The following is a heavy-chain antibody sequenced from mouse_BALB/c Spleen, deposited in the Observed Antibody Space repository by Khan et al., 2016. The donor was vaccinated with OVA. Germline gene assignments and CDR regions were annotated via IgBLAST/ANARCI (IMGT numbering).Heavy chain of an antibody. Sequence: VQLQQSGNELIRPGTSVKMSCKASGYTFTNYWLGWVKQRPGHGLEWIGDIYPTGYYTNYNEKFKDKATLTVDKSSNTAYMQRSSLTSEDSAVYCCTRWATWFFDVWGAGTTVTVSS. J-gene: IGHJ1*01. D-gene: IGHD3-1*01. CDR1: GYTFTNYW. V-gene: IGHV1-63*01. CDR2: IYPTGYYT. CDR3: TRWATWFFDV.